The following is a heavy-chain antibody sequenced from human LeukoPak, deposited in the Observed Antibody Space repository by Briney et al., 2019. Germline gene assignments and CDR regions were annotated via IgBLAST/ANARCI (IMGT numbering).Heavy chain of an antibody. CDR2: ISSSGSTI. CDR1: GFTFSDYY. Sequence: GGSLRLSCAASGFTFSDYYMSWIRQAPGKGLEWVSYISSSGSTIYYADSVKGRFTISRDNAKNSLYLQMNSLRAGDTAVYYCARDIAPFIYYYDSSGHWGQGTLVTVSS. V-gene: IGHV3-11*01. J-gene: IGHJ4*02. CDR3: ARDIAPFIYYYDSSGH. D-gene: IGHD3-22*01.